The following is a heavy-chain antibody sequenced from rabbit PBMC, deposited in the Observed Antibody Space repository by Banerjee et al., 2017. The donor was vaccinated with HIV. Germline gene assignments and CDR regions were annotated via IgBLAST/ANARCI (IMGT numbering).Heavy chain of an antibody. J-gene: IGHJ4*01. D-gene: IGHD2-1*01. CDR2: IYAGSSGST. CDR3: ARGMTMVKTYFGL. Sequence: QSLEESGGDLVKPGASLTLTCTASGFSFSSSYYMCWVRQAPGKGLEWIACIYAGSSGSTYYASWAKGRFTISKTSSTTVTLQITSLTAADTATYFCARGMTMVKTYFGLWGPGTLVTVS. CDR1: GFSFSSSYY. V-gene: IGHV1S40*01.